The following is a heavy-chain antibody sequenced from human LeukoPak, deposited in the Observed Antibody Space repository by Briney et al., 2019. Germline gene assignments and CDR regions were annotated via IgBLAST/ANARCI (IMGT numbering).Heavy chain of an antibody. Sequence: RGSGPTLVNPTQTLTLTCTFSGFSLSTSGMCVSWIRQPPGKALEWLALINWDDHKYYSTSLKTRLTISKDTSKNQVVLTMTNMDPVDAATYFCARLLYGDQTGDFDYWGQGTLVTVSS. J-gene: IGHJ4*02. CDR3: ARLLYGDQTGDFDY. D-gene: IGHD4-17*01. CDR2: INWDDHK. CDR1: GFSLSTSGMC. V-gene: IGHV2-70*01.